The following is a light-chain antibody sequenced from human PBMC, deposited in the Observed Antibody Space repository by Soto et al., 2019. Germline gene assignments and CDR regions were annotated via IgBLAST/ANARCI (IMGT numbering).Light chain of an antibody. CDR1: ISNIGTNY. V-gene: IGLV1-51*01. J-gene: IGLJ2*01. CDR2: DNS. Sequence: QSVLTQPPSVSAAPGQKVTISCSGSISNIGTNYVSWYQHLPGAAPKLLIYDNSERPSGIPGRFSGSKFGTSATLGITGLQTGDEAHYFCATWDDSLRGGVFGGGTKLTVL. CDR3: ATWDDSLRGGV.